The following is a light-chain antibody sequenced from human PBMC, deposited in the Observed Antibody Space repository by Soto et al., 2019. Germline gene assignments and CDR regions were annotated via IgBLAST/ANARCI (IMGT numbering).Light chain of an antibody. Sequence: EIVLTQSPATLSLSPGETATLCCRASQSVSGYIGWYQQKPGQAPRLLIYADSNRATGIPARFSGSGSGTDFTLTISSLEPEDFSVYYCQQRYNWPITFGQGTRLEIK. CDR2: ADS. CDR3: QQRYNWPIT. V-gene: IGKV3-11*01. CDR1: QSVSGY. J-gene: IGKJ5*01.